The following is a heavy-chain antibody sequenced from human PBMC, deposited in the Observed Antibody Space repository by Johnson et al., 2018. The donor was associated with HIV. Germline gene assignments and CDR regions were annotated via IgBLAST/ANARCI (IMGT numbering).Heavy chain of an antibody. CDR3: ARARYYDSSGSHAFDI. CDR1: GFTFSSYG. Sequence: VQLVESGGGLVQPGGSLRLSCAASGFTFSSYGMHWVRQAPGKGLEWVAVISYDGSNKYYADSVKGRFTISRDNSKNTLYLQMNSLKAEDTAVYYCARARYYDSSGSHAFDIWGQGTRVTVSS. D-gene: IGHD3-22*01. J-gene: IGHJ3*02. CDR2: ISYDGSNK. V-gene: IGHV3-30*19.